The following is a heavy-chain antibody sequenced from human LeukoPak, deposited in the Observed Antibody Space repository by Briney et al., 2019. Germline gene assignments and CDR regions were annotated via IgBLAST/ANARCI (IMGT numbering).Heavy chain of an antibody. CDR2: ISYDGSNK. J-gene: IGHJ4*02. CDR1: GFTFSSYA. D-gene: IGHD3-9*01. CDR3: QKTAYEILTGVFDY. V-gene: IGHV3-30-3*01. Sequence: GGSLRLCCAASGFTFSSYAMHWVRQAPGKGLEWLAVISYDGSNKYYADSVKGRFTISRDNSKNTLYLQMNSLRAEDTFFFFKQKTAYEILTGVFDYWGQGTLVTVSS.